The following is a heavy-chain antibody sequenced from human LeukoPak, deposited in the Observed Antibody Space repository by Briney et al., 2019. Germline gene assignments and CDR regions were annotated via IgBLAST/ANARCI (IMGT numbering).Heavy chain of an antibody. CDR3: ARDSWDYDFWSGYPEYFQH. J-gene: IGHJ1*01. V-gene: IGHV7-4-1*02. Sequence: GASVKVSCKASGYTFTSYAMNWVRQAPGQGLEWMGWINTNTGNPTYAQGFTGRFVFSLDTSVSTAYLQISSLKAEDTAVYYCARDSWDYDFWSGYPEYFQHWGQGTLVTVSS. CDR2: INTNTGNP. CDR1: GYTFTSYA. D-gene: IGHD3-3*01.